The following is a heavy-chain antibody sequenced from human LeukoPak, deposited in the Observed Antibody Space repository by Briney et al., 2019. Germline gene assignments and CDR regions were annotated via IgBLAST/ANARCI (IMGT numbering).Heavy chain of an antibody. V-gene: IGHV4-39*01. Sequence: SETLSLTCTVSGGSFSSSSYSWGWIRQPPGKGLEWIGSIYYSGNTYYNPSLKSRVTISVDTSKNQFSLKLSPVTAADTAVYYCARSDCSSTSCYAFDIWGQGTMVTVSS. J-gene: IGHJ3*02. CDR2: IYYSGNT. CDR3: ARSDCSSTSCYAFDI. D-gene: IGHD2-2*01. CDR1: GGSFSSSSYS.